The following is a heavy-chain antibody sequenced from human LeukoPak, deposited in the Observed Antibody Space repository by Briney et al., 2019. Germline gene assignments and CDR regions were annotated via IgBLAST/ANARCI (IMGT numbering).Heavy chain of an antibody. CDR3: ARDRWAARANVNWFDP. D-gene: IGHD5-18*01. Sequence: SVKVSCKASGGTFSSYAISWVRQAPGQGLEWMGRIIPIFGTANYAQKFQGGVTITTDESTSTAYMELSSLRSEDTAVYYCARDRWAARANVNWFDPWGQGTLVTVSS. J-gene: IGHJ5*02. V-gene: IGHV1-69*05. CDR2: IIPIFGTA. CDR1: GGTFSSYA.